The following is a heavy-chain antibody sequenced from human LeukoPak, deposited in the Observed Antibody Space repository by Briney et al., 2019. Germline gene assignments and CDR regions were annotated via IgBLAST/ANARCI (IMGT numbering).Heavy chain of an antibody. J-gene: IGHJ3*02. V-gene: IGHV1-69*13. D-gene: IGHD2-21*01. CDR1: GYTFTSYD. CDR3: ARDGPRIPDAFDI. CDR2: IIPIFGTA. Sequence: VASVKVSCKASGYTFTSYDINWVRQATGQGLEWMGGIIPIFGTANYAQKFQGRVTITADESTSTAYMELSSLRSEDTAVYYCARDGPRIPDAFDIWGQGTMVTVSS.